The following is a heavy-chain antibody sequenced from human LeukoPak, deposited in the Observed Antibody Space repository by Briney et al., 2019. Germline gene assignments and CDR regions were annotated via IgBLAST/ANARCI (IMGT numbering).Heavy chain of an antibody. V-gene: IGHV3-64*01. CDR3: AREAGYSYMGAFGY. CDR2: ISSNGGST. J-gene: IGHJ4*02. CDR1: GFTFSSYA. Sequence: GGSLRLSCAASGFTFSSYAMHWVRQAPGKGLEYVSAISSNGGSTYYANSVKGRFTISRDNSKNTLYLQMGSLGAEDMAVYYCAREAGYSYMGAFGYWGQGTLVTVSS. D-gene: IGHD5-18*01.